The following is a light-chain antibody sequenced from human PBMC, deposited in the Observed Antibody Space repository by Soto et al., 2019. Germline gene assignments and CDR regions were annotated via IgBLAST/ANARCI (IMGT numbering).Light chain of an antibody. J-gene: IGLJ1*01. CDR3: GTWDSSLSAAGYV. CDR1: NSNIGNNY. V-gene: IGLV1-51*01. CDR2: DNN. Sequence: QSVLTQPPSVSAAPGRRVTISCSGSNSNIGNNYVSWYQQLPGTAPKLLIYDNNKRPSGIPDRFSGSKSGTSATLGITGLQTGDEADYYCGTWDSSLSAAGYVFGSGTKVTVL.